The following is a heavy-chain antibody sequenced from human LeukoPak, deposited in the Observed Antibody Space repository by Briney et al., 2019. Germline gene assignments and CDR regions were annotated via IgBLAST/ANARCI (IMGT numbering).Heavy chain of an antibody. V-gene: IGHV3-72*01. CDR3: AREWDSGSYYLGYFDY. D-gene: IGHD1-26*01. CDR1: GFTFSDHY. J-gene: IGHJ4*02. Sequence: PGRSLRLSCAASGFTFSDHYMDWVRQAPGKGLEWVGLIRNKANSYTTEYAASVKGRFTISRDDSKNSLYLQMNSLKCEDTAVYYCAREWDSGSYYLGYFDYSGQGTLVTVSS. CDR2: IRNKANSYTT.